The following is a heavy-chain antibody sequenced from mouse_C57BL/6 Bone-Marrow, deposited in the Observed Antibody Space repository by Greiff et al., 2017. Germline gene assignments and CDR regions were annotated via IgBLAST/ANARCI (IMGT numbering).Heavy chain of an antibody. CDR1: GYTFTDYY. J-gene: IGHJ4*01. CDR2: IYPGSGNT. V-gene: IGHV1-76*01. Sequence: VERVESGAELVRPGASVKLSCKASGYTFTDYYINWVKQRPGQGLEWIARIYPGSGNTYYNEKFKGKATLTAEKSSSTAYMQLSSLTSEDSAVYFCAREGNYDGNYEGAMDYWGQGTSGTVSS. CDR3: AREGNYDGNYEGAMDY. D-gene: IGHD2-1*01.